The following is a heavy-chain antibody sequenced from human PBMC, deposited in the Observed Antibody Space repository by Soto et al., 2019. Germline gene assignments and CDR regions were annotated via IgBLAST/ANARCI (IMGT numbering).Heavy chain of an antibody. CDR3: AAPSGGYSYAFDI. Sequence: SVKVSCKASGFTFTSSAVQWVRQARGQRLEWIGWIVVGSGNTNYAQKFQERVTITRDMSTSTAYMELSSPRSEDTAVYYCAAPSGGYSYAFDIWGQGTMVTVSS. J-gene: IGHJ3*02. CDR1: GFTFTSSA. D-gene: IGHD5-18*01. CDR2: IVVGSGNT. V-gene: IGHV1-58*01.